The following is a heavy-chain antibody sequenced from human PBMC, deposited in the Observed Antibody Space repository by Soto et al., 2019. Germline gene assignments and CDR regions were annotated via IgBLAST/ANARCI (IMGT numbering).Heavy chain of an antibody. CDR1: GDSVSSNSAA. D-gene: IGHD3-22*01. CDR3: ARVPSSGYYYEYYFDY. V-gene: IGHV6-1*01. CDR2: TYYRSRWYN. J-gene: IGHJ4*02. Sequence: SQTLSLTCAISGDSVSSNSAAWNWIRQSPSRGLEWLGRTYYRSRWYNDYAVSVKSRITINPDTSKNQFSLQLNSVTPEDTAVYYCARVPSSGYYYEYYFDYWGQGTLVTVSS.